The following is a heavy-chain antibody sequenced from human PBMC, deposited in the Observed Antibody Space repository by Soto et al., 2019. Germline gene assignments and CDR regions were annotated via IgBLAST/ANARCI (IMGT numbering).Heavy chain of an antibody. CDR3: ARAFWGEVGPSFDY. V-gene: IGHV4-61*01. CDR1: GGSVSSATYY. CDR2: TYYNGKT. Sequence: QVQLQESGPGLVKPSETLSLTCTVSGGSVSSATYYWNWIRQPPGKGLEWIGFTYYNGKTNYNPSRKSRVTTSVDTSKNQFSLKLSSVTAADTAVYYCARAFWGEVGPSFDYWGQGTLVTVSS. D-gene: IGHD3-16*01. J-gene: IGHJ4*02.